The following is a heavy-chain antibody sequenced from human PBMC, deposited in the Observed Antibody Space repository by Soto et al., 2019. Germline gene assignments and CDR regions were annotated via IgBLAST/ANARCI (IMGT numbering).Heavy chain of an antibody. V-gene: IGHV4-59*01. CDR2: FSSTGST. Sequence: SETLSLTCTVSGASITQYYWNWIRQSPGKGLEWIVSFSSTGSTVFNPSLTSRVTVSLDTSKNQFSLTLNSVTAADTAVYYCARGGGSPLHTHDFHFWCQGTLVTVS. CDR1: GASITQYY. CDR3: ARGGGSPLHTHDFHF. J-gene: IGHJ1*01. D-gene: IGHD3-3*01.